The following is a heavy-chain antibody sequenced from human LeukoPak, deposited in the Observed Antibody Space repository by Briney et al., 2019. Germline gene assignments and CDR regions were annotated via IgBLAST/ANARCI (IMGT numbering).Heavy chain of an antibody. D-gene: IGHD2-2*01. CDR1: GFTFSSYW. J-gene: IGHJ4*02. CDR2: IKQDGSEK. CDR3: AREITSCSSPSCYGFDY. V-gene: IGHV3-7*01. Sequence: PGGSLRLSCAASGFTFSSYWMSWVRQAPGKGLEWVANIKQDGSEKYYVDSVKGRFTISRDNAKNSLYLQVNSLRAEDTAVYYCAREITSCSSPSCYGFDYWGQGTLVTVSS.